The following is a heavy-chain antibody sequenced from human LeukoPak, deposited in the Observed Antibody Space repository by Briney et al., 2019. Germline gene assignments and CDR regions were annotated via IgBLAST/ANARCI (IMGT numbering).Heavy chain of an antibody. V-gene: IGHV1-46*01. CDR3: AGTESERENTAMVDYYYYGMDV. Sequence: GASVKVSCKASGYTFTSYYMHWVRQAPGQGLEWMGIINPSGGSTSYAQKFQGRVTMTRDTSTSTVYMELSSLRSEDTAVYYCAGTESERENTAMVDYYYYGMDVWGKGTTVTVSS. CDR1: GYTFTSYY. CDR2: INPSGGST. J-gene: IGHJ6*04. D-gene: IGHD5-18*01.